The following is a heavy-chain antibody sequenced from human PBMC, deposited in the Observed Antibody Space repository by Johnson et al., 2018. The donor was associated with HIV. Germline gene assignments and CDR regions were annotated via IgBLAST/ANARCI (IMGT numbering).Heavy chain of an antibody. CDR3: AKDHGDYDFWSGYYTGAFDI. CDR2: ISGSGGST. CDR1: GFTFSSYA. Sequence: VQLVESGGGVVQPGGSLRLSCAASGFTFSSYAMSWVRQAPGKGLEWVSAISGSGGSTYYADSVKGRFTIYRDNSKNTLYLQMNSLRAVDTAVYYCAKDHGDYDFWSGYYTGAFDIWGQGTMVTVSS. J-gene: IGHJ3*02. D-gene: IGHD3-3*01. V-gene: IGHV3-23*04.